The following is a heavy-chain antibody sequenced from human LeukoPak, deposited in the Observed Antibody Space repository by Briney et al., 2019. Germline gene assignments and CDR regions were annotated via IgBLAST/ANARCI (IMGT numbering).Heavy chain of an antibody. V-gene: IGHV3-33*01. CDR3: ARFPRYYYDSSGSPGAFDI. J-gene: IGHJ3*02. D-gene: IGHD3-22*01. CDR2: INK. Sequence: INKYYAASLKGRFTISIDNSKNPLYLQMNSLRAEDTAVYYCARFPRYYYDSSGSPGAFDIWGQGTMVTVSS.